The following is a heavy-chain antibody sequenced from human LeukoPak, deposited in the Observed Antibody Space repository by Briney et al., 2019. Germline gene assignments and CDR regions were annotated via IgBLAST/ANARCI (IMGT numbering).Heavy chain of an antibody. CDR3: AREGGGTAPPYYYYGMDV. D-gene: IGHD1-7*01. V-gene: IGHV4-59*01. J-gene: IGHJ6*02. CDR2: IYYSGST. Sequence: SETLSLTCTVSGGSISSYYWSWIRQPPGKGLEWIGYIYYSGSTNYNPSLKSRVTISVDTSKNQFSLKLSSVTAADTAVYYCAREGGGTAPPYYYYGMDVWGQGTTVTVSS. CDR1: GGSISSYY.